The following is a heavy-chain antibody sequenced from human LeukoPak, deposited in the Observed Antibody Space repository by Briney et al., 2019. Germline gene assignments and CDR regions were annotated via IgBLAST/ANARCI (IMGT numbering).Heavy chain of an antibody. D-gene: IGHD3-10*01. V-gene: IGHV4-30-2*01. Sequence: SETLSLTCAVSGGSINSGGYSWSWIRQPPGKGLEWIGYIYHSGSTYYNPSLKSRVTISVDRSKNQFSLKLSSVTAADTAVYYCARSSRGVISWFDPWGQGTLVTVSS. CDR2: IYHSGST. CDR1: GGSINSGGYS. CDR3: ARSSRGVISWFDP. J-gene: IGHJ5*02.